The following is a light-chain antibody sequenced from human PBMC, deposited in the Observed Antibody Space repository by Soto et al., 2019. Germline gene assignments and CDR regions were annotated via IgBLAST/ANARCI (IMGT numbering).Light chain of an antibody. V-gene: IGLV2-23*01. Sequence: QSALTQPASVSGSPGQSITISCTGTSSDVGSYNLVSWYQQHPGKAPKLMIYEGSKRPSGVSNRFSGSKSGNTASLTISGLQAEYEADYYCGSYAVNSAYVVFCGGTNLTGL. CDR1: SSDVGSYNL. CDR2: EGS. CDR3: GSYAVNSAYVV. J-gene: IGLJ2*01.